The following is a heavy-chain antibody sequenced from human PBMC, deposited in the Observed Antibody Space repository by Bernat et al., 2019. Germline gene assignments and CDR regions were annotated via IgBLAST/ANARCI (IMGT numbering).Heavy chain of an antibody. CDR2: IYYSGST. CDR3: ARQSGSYLADY. D-gene: IGHD1-26*01. Sequence: QLQLQESGPGLVKPSETLSLTCTVPGGSISSSSYYWGWIRQPPGKGLEWIGSIYYSGSTYYNPSLTSRVTISVDTSKNQFSLKLSSVTAADTAVYYCARQSGSYLADYWGQGTLVTVSS. J-gene: IGHJ4*02. CDR1: GGSISSSSYY. V-gene: IGHV4-39*01.